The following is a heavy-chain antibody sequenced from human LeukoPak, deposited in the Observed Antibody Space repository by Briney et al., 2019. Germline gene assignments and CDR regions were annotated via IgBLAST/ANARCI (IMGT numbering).Heavy chain of an antibody. CDR1: GGSISTYY. CDR2: IYYSGST. Sequence: PSETLSLTCTVSGGSISTYYWNWIRQPPGKGLEWIGYIYYSGSTKYNPSLKSRVTISVDTSKNQFPLKLRSVTAADTAVYYCARGGFLDPIDPWGQGTLVTVSS. V-gene: IGHV4-59*01. D-gene: IGHD3/OR15-3a*01. CDR3: ARGGFLDPIDP. J-gene: IGHJ5*02.